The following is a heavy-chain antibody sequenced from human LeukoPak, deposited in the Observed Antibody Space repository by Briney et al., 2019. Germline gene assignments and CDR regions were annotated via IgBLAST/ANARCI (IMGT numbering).Heavy chain of an antibody. CDR3: ARLPDPPYSSSRDY. J-gene: IGHJ4*02. CDR2: IYTSGST. V-gene: IGHV4-4*07. CDR1: GGFNTHYY. D-gene: IGHD6-13*01. Sequence: SETLSLTCSVSGGFNTHYYWSWIRQPAGKGLEWIGRIYTSGSTNYNPSLKSRVTISVDTSKNQFSLKLSSVTAADTAVYYCARLPDPPYSSSRDYWGQGTLVTVSS.